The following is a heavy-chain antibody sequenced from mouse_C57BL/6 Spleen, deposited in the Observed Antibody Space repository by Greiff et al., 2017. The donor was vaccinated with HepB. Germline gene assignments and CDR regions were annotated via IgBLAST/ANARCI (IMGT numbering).Heavy chain of an antibody. Sequence: VQLKQSGPGLVKPSQSLSLTCSVTGYSITSGYYWNWIRQFPGNKLEWMGYISYDGSNNYNPSLKNRISITRDTSKNRFFLKLNSVTTEDTATYYCARRGYDYGPFAYWGQGTLVTVSA. CDR2: ISYDGSN. V-gene: IGHV3-6*01. D-gene: IGHD2-4*01. J-gene: IGHJ3*01. CDR3: ARRGYDYGPFAY. CDR1: GYSITSGYY.